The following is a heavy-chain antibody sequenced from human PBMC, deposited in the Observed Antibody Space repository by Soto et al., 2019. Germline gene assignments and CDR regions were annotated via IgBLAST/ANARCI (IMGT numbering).Heavy chain of an antibody. D-gene: IGHD3-16*01. CDR3: ARVNYRRDVWY. Sequence: VPVKLSWKGSGYTITSYDSNWVRQATGQGLEWMGWMNPNSGNTGYAQKFQGRVTMTRNTSISTAYMELSSLRSEDTAVYYCARVNYRRDVWYWGQGTLVTVSS. J-gene: IGHJ4*02. V-gene: IGHV1-8*01. CDR2: MNPNSGNT. CDR1: GYTITSYD.